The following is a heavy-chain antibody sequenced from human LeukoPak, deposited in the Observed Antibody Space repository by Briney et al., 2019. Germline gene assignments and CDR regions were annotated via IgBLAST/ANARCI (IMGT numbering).Heavy chain of an antibody. D-gene: IGHD3-16*02. V-gene: IGHV3-23*01. Sequence: GGSLRLSCAASGFTFSSYAMSWVRQAPGKGLEWVSAISGSGGSTYYADSVKGRFTISRDNSKNTLYLQMNSLRAEDTAVYYCAKGLIGWLYPYDAFDIWGQGTMVTVSS. CDR2: ISGSGGST. CDR1: GFTFSSYA. CDR3: AKGLIGWLYPYDAFDI. J-gene: IGHJ3*02.